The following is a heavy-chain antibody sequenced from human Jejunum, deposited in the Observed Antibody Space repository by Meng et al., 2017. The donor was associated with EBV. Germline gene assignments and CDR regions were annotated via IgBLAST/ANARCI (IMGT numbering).Heavy chain of an antibody. D-gene: IGHD5-18*01. CDR2: MSSSGSTI. J-gene: IGHJ4*02. CDR3: AREGNIYGKNPNDY. CDR1: GFTFSDYY. V-gene: IGHV3-11*01. Sequence: QVQLVESGGGVVKPGGSLRLSCAASGFTFSDYYMSWMRQAPGKGLEWVAYMSSSGSTIYYPDSVKGRFTISRDNAKNSLYLQMNSLRAEDTAVYYCAREGNIYGKNPNDYWGQGTLVTVSS.